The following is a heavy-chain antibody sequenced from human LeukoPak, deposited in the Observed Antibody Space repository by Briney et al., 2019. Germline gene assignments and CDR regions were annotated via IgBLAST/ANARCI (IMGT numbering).Heavy chain of an antibody. J-gene: IGHJ5*02. CDR3: ARAGNYYGSGSYYKKNWFDP. D-gene: IGHD3-10*01. CDR2: INHSGST. V-gene: IGHV4-30-2*01. CDR1: GGSISSGGYS. Sequence: ASETPSLTCAVSGGSISSGGYSWSWIRQPPGKGLEWIGEINHSGSTNYNPSLKSRVTISVDTSKNQFSLKLSSVTAADTAVYYCARAGNYYGSGSYYKKNWFDPWGQGTLVTVSS.